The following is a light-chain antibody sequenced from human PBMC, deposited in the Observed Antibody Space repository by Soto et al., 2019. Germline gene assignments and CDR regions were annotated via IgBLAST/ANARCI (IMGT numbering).Light chain of an antibody. Sequence: QSVLTQPASVAGSPGQSITISCTGTSSDVGSYNLVSGYQQHPGKAPKLMIYEGSKRPSGVSNRFSGSKSGNTASLTISGLQAEDEADYYCCSYAGRSTVVFGGGTKVPVL. CDR1: SSDVGSYNL. CDR2: EGS. CDR3: CSYAGRSTVV. V-gene: IGLV2-23*01. J-gene: IGLJ2*01.